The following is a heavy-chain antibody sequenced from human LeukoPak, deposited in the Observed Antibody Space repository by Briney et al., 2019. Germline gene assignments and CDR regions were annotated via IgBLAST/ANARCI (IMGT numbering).Heavy chain of an antibody. Sequence: SETLSLTCTVSGGSISSGGYYWSWIRQHPGKGLEWIGYIYYSGSTYYNPSLKSRVTISVATSKNQFSLKLSSVTAADTAVYYCAREGITPVWFDPWGQGTLVTVSS. J-gene: IGHJ5*02. D-gene: IGHD3-16*01. CDR2: IYYSGST. V-gene: IGHV4-31*03. CDR1: GGSISSGGYY. CDR3: AREGITPVWFDP.